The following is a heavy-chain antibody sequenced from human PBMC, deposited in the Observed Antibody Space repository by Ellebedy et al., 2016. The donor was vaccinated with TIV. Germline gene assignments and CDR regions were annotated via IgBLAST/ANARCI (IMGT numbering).Heavy chain of an antibody. D-gene: IGHD2-8*01. CDR2: INGDGRAI. Sequence: GESLKISXAASGLTFSGDWMTWMRQAPGKGLKWVANINGDGRAIQYADSVEGRFTISRDNAKKSLFLQMNSLRVEDTAMYYCSRNLGHYMLSDWGQGSLVTVSS. V-gene: IGHV3-7*01. CDR3: SRNLGHYMLSD. CDR1: GLTFSGDW. J-gene: IGHJ4*02.